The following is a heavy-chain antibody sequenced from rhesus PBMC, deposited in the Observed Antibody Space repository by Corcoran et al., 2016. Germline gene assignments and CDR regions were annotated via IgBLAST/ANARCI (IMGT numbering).Heavy chain of an antibody. Sequence: QLQLQESGPGLVRPSETLSLTCAVSGDPCIHTWWSWIRQPPGKGLEWIGRISGGSGSTSYRPSLRSRVTISTDRSKTQFSLKLDSVTAADTAVYFCAGGGPDKDRFDVWGPGVLVTVSS. J-gene: IGHJ5-1*01. CDR3: AGGGPDKDRFDV. CDR2: ISGGSGST. V-gene: IGHV4-147*01. CDR1: GDPCIHTW. D-gene: IGHD1-44*01.